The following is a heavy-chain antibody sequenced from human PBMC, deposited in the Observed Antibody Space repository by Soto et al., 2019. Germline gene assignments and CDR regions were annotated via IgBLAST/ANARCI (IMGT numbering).Heavy chain of an antibody. D-gene: IGHD6-6*01. CDR3: ASGTIAARPVYYYGMDV. V-gene: IGHV1-69*13. Sequence: SVKVSCKASGGTFSSYAISWVRQAPGQGLEWMGGIIPIFGTANYAQKFQGRVTITADESTSTAYMELSSLRSEDTAVYYCASGTIAARPVYYYGMDVWGQGTTVTVSS. J-gene: IGHJ6*02. CDR1: GGTFSSYA. CDR2: IIPIFGTA.